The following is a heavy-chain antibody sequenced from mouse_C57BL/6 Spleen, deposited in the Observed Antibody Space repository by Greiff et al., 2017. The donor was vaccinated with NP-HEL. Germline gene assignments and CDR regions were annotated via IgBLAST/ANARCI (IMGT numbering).Heavy chain of an antibody. V-gene: IGHV5-6*01. Sequence: EVQRVESGGDLVKPGGSLKLSCAASGFTFSSYGMSWVRQTPDKRLEWVATISSGGSYTYYPDSVKGRFTISRDNAKNTLYLQMSSLKSEDTAMYYCARHRTDRSSPFDYWGQGTTLTVSS. CDR3: ARHRTDRSSPFDY. D-gene: IGHD1-1*01. CDR1: GFTFSSYG. J-gene: IGHJ2*01. CDR2: ISSGGSYT.